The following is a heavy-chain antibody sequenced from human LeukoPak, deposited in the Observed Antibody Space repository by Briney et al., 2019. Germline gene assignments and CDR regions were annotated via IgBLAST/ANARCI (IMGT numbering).Heavy chain of an antibody. J-gene: IGHJ6*03. Sequence: SETLSLTCSVSTYSISSAYYWSWIRQPPGKGLEWIGEINHSGSTNYNPSLKSRVTISVDTSKNQFSLKLSSVTAADTAVYYCARDWGVSARPGYMDVWGKGTTVTVSS. CDR2: INHSGST. V-gene: IGHV4-38-2*02. D-gene: IGHD6-6*01. CDR3: ARDWGVSARPGYMDV. CDR1: TYSISSAYY.